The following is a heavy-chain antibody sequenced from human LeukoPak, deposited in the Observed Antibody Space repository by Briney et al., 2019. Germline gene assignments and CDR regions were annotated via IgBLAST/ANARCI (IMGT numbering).Heavy chain of an antibody. CDR2: IYYSGST. Sequence: SETLSLTCTVSGGSISSSSYYWGWIRQPPGKGLEWIGSIYYSGSTYYNPSLKSRVTISVDTSKNQFSLKLGSVTAADTAVYYCARHKLTVYSGSYYDYWGQGTLVTVSS. CDR3: ARHKLTVYSGSYYDY. V-gene: IGHV4-39*01. CDR1: GGSISSSSYY. J-gene: IGHJ4*02. D-gene: IGHD1-26*01.